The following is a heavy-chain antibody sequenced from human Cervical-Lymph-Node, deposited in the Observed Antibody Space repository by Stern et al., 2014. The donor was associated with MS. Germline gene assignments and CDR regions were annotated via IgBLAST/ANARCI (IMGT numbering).Heavy chain of an antibody. V-gene: IGHV1-69*01. CDR1: GGTFSSYA. D-gene: IGHD2-2*01. Sequence: MKLVEPGAEVRKPGSSGKVSCKASGGTFSSYAISWVRQAHGQGLEWMGGIIPIFGTANYGQKVQGRGTSTAAESTSTAYMELSSLISEDTAVYYCAREGAVPAYNWFDPWGQGTLVTVSS. CDR2: IIPIFGTA. CDR3: AREGAVPAYNWFDP. J-gene: IGHJ5*02.